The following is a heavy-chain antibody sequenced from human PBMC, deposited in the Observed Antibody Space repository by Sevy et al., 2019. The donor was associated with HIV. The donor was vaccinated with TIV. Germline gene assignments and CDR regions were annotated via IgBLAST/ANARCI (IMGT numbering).Heavy chain of an antibody. D-gene: IGHD3-22*01. CDR2: INPSGGST. Sequence: ASVKVSCKASGYTFTNYYIHWVRQAPGEGLEWMGVINPSGGSTSNAQKLQGRVAMTRDTSTSTVYMELSSLRSEDTAVYYCARVYYYDYSGPGYWGQGTLVTVSS. J-gene: IGHJ4*02. CDR1: GYTFTNYY. V-gene: IGHV1-46*01. CDR3: ARVYYYDYSGPGY.